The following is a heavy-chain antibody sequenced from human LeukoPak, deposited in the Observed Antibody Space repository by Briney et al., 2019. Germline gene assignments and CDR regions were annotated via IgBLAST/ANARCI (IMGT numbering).Heavy chain of an antibody. J-gene: IGHJ4*02. CDR3: ASSGYYYHFDY. CDR1: DVSISSGGYY. V-gene: IGHV4-39*01. CDR2: INHSGST. D-gene: IGHD3-22*01. Sequence: PSETLSLTCTVSDVSISSGGYYWSWIRQHPGKGLEWIGEINHSGSTYYNPSLKSRVTISVDTSKNQFSLKLSSVTAADTAVYYCASSGYYYHFDYWGQGTLVTVSS.